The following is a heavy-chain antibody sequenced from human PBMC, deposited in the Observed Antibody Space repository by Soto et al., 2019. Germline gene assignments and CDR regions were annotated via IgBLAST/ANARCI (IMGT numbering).Heavy chain of an antibody. CDR2: IYPGDSEI. V-gene: IGHV5-51*01. CDR3: ARRDRGGNGGKSFPF. CDR1: GYSFTTYW. D-gene: IGHD5-12*01. J-gene: IGHJ4*02. Sequence: GESLKISCQASGYSFTTYWVAWVRQTPGRGLEWMGIIYPGDSEIKYSPSFDGQVTFSVDKSTSTAYLQWIGLKTSDTGMYFCARRDRGGNGGKSFPFWGQGTLVTVSS.